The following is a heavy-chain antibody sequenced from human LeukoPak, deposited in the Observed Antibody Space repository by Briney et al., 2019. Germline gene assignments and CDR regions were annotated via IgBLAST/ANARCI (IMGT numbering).Heavy chain of an antibody. CDR1: GFTFSDYG. J-gene: IGHJ6*02. Sequence: GGSLRLSCAASGFTFSDYGMHWVRQAPGKGLEWVALMSYDGYSKYYADSVKGRFTISRDNSKNTLYLQMNSLRTEDTAVYYCAKEILVTSYYYGMDVWGQGTTVTVSS. CDR2: MSYDGYSK. D-gene: IGHD2-21*02. CDR3: AKEILVTSYYYGMDV. V-gene: IGHV3-30*18.